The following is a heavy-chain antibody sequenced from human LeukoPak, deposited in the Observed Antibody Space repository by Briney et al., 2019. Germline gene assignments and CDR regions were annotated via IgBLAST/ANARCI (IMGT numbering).Heavy chain of an antibody. J-gene: IGHJ6*03. Sequence: PGGSLRLSCATSGITLSSHAMSWVRQAPGKGLEWVSLISGSGGHTYYGDSVKGRFTISRDNSKNTFYLQMNSLRADDTAVYYCAKGGGATMRDGYNYYYYYMEVWGKGTTVTVSS. CDR3: AKGGGATMRDGYNYYYYYMEV. CDR2: ISGSGGHT. D-gene: IGHD5-24*01. CDR1: GITLSSHA. V-gene: IGHV3-23*01.